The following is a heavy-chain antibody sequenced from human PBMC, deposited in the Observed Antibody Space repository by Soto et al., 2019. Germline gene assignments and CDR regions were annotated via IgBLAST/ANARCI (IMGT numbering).Heavy chain of an antibody. V-gene: IGHV3-30-3*01. Sequence: GGSLRLSCAASGFTFSSYAMHWVRQAPGKGLEWVAVISYDGSNKYYADSVKGRFTISRDNSKNTLYLQMNSLRAEDTAVYYCARSIAVAGLDSWGPGTLVTVS. CDR3: ARSIAVAGLDS. CDR2: ISYDGSNK. J-gene: IGHJ4*02. D-gene: IGHD6-19*01. CDR1: GFTFSSYA.